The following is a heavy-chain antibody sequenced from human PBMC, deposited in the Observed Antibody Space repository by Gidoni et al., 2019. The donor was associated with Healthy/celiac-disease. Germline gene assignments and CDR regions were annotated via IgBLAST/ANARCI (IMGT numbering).Heavy chain of an antibody. J-gene: IGHJ3*02. CDR2: SIPIFGTA. Sequence: QVQLVQSGAEVKKPGSSVKVSCKASGGTFSSYAISWVRQAHGQGLEWMGGSIPIFGTANYAQKFQGRVTITADESTSTAYMELSSLRSEDTAVYYCANSPSMRNAFDIWGQGTMVTVSS. CDR3: ANSPSMRNAFDI. CDR1: GGTFSSYA. D-gene: IGHD2-8*01. V-gene: IGHV1-69*01.